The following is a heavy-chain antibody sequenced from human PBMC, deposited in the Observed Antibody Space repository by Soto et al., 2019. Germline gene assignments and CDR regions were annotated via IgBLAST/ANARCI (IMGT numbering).Heavy chain of an antibody. CDR1: GFTFTSYA. Sequence: EVQLLESGGGLVQPGGSLRLSCAASGFTFTSYAMNWVRLAPGKVLEWVSAISGTGYNTYYADSVKGRFTISRDNTKNTHYLQMNSLRAEDTAVYYCAKAGFSSSWSPTYFDYWGQGTLVTVSS. D-gene: IGHD6-13*01. CDR3: AKAGFSSSWSPTYFDY. CDR2: ISGTGYNT. J-gene: IGHJ4*02. V-gene: IGHV3-23*01.